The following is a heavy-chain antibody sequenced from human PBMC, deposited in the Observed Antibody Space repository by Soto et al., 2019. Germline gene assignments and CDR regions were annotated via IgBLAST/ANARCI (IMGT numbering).Heavy chain of an antibody. CDR2: ISNSGGGT. CDR1: GFTFSHYD. D-gene: IGHD2-21*01. V-gene: IGHV3-23*01. J-gene: IGHJ4*02. Sequence: GGSLRLSCTASGFTFSHYDMSWVRQAPGKGLEWVSSISNSGGGTHYADSVKGRFTISRDNSKNTVFLQMNSLRAEDTAVYYCAKALISTVFHYWGQGALVTVSS. CDR3: AKALISTVFHY.